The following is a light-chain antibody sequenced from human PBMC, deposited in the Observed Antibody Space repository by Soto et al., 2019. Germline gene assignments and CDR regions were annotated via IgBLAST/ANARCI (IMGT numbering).Light chain of an antibody. CDR3: LQKYFYPFT. Sequence: IQMTQSPSSLSASVGDRVTITCRASQSINNYLSWYQQKPGKAPNLLIFGASTLQSGVPARFSGSGSGTDFTLTISSLQPEDFATYYCLQKYFYPFTFGPGTKVDIK. V-gene: IGKV1-6*01. CDR1: QSINNY. J-gene: IGKJ3*01. CDR2: GAS.